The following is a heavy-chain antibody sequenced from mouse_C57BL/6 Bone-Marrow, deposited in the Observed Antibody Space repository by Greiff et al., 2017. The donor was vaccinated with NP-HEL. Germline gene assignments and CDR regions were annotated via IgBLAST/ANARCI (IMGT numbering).Heavy chain of an antibody. Sequence: QVQLQQSGPELVKPGASVKISCKASGYAFSSSWMNWVKQRPGKGLEWIGRIYPGDGDTNYNGKFKGKATLTADKSSSTAYMQLSSLTSEDSAVYFCAREGYYYGSSSYYFDYWGQGTTLTVSS. D-gene: IGHD1-1*01. J-gene: IGHJ2*01. CDR1: GYAFSSSW. CDR2: IYPGDGDT. CDR3: AREGYYYGSSSYYFDY. V-gene: IGHV1-82*01.